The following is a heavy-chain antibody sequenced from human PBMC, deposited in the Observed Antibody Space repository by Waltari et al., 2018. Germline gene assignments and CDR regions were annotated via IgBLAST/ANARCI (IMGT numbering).Heavy chain of an antibody. V-gene: IGHV3-30*02. D-gene: IGHD3-10*01. Sequence: QVQLVESGGGVVQPGGSLRLSCAASGFTFSSYGMHWVRQAPGKGLEWVAFLRYDGSKKYYADSVKGRFTISRDNSKNTLYLQMNSLRAEDTAVYYCAKDDSYYGSGSPNWFDPWGQGTLVTVSS. CDR3: AKDDSYYGSGSPNWFDP. CDR2: LRYDGSKK. CDR1: GFTFSSYG. J-gene: IGHJ5*02.